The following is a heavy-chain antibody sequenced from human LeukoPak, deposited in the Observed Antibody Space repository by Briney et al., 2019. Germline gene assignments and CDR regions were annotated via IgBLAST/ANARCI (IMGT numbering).Heavy chain of an antibody. D-gene: IGHD2-15*01. Sequence: ASVKVSCKTSGYTFTSYGISWVRQAPGQGLEWMGWISAYNGNTNYAQNLQGRVTMTTDTSTSTAYMELRSLRSDDTAVYYCARVPPPSVCCSGGSCYDYYYMDVWGKGTTVTVSS. J-gene: IGHJ6*03. CDR2: ISAYNGNT. CDR1: GYTFTSYG. V-gene: IGHV1-18*01. CDR3: ARVPPPSVCCSGGSCYDYYYMDV.